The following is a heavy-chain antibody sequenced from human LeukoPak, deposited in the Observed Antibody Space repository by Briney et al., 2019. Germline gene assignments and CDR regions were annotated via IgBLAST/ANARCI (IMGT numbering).Heavy chain of an antibody. CDR1: GFTFSGSP. Sequence: PGRSLRLSCAAFGFTFSGSPMHWVRQAPGKGLEWLSIISYDSSHYYYADSVRGRFTISRDNSKSTLYLQMNSLRAEDTAVYYCAGGTNYYDYWGQGSLVTVSS. D-gene: IGHD2-8*01. V-gene: IGHV3-30*01. CDR3: AGGTNYYDY. J-gene: IGHJ4*02. CDR2: ISYDSSHY.